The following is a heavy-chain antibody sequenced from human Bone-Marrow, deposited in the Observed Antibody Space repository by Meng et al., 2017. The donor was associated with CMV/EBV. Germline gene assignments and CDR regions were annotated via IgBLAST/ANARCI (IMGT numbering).Heavy chain of an antibody. CDR2: ISYDGSNK. Sequence: GESLKISCAASGFTFSSYAMHWVRQAPGKGLEWVAVISYDGSNKYYADSVKGRFTISRDNSKNTLYLQMNSLRAEDTAVYYCAKDKGSGWHLPFDYWGQGTLVTVSS. V-gene: IGHV3-30-3*01. D-gene: IGHD6-19*01. CDR3: AKDKGSGWHLPFDY. J-gene: IGHJ4*02. CDR1: GFTFSSYA.